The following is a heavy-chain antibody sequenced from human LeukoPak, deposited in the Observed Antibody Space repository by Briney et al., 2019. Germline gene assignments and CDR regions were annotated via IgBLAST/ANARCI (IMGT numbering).Heavy chain of an antibody. D-gene: IGHD3-9*01. Sequence: PGGSLRLSCAASGFTFSSYSMNWVRQAPGKGLEWVSSISSSSSYIYDADSVKGRFTISRDDAKNSLYLQMNSLRAEDTAVYYCARDLGLLKLRYFDWLQGGLASDSYYGMDVWGQGTTVTVSS. V-gene: IGHV3-21*01. CDR2: ISSSSSYI. CDR3: ARDLGLLKLRYFDWLQGGLASDSYYGMDV. CDR1: GFTFSSYS. J-gene: IGHJ6*02.